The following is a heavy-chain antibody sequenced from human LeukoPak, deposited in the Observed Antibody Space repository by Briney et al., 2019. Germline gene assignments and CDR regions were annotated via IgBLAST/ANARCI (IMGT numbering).Heavy chain of an antibody. CDR1: GFTFSSYW. CDR2: IKQDGSEK. D-gene: IGHD6-13*01. Sequence: GGSLRLSCAASGFTFSSYWMSWVRQAPGKGLEWVANIKQDGSEKYYVDSVKGRFTISRDNAKNSLYLQMNSLRAEDTAVYYCARVGYSSSWYKSYHYYYYGMDVWGQGTTVTVSS. V-gene: IGHV3-7*01. CDR3: ARVGYSSSWYKSYHYYYYGMDV. J-gene: IGHJ6*02.